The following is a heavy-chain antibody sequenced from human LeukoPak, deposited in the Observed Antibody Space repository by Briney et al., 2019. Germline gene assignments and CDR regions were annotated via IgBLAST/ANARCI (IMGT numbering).Heavy chain of an antibody. CDR1: GYRFTSYW. D-gene: IGHD6-13*01. J-gene: IGHJ4*02. Sequence: GESLKISLKGSGYRFTSYWIGWVRQMPGKGLGWMGIINPGDSDTRYSSSFQGQVTISADKSISTDYLQWSSLKASDTAMYYCARREKWIAAAPDYFDYWGQGTLVTVSS. V-gene: IGHV5-51*01. CDR3: ARREKWIAAAPDYFDY. CDR2: INPGDSDT.